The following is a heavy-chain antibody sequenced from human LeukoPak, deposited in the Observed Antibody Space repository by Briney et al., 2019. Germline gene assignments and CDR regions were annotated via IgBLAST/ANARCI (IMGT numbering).Heavy chain of an antibody. Sequence: SETLSLTCTVSGGSISSGGYYWSWIRQHPGKGLEWIGYIYCRGSTYYNPSLKSRVTISVDTSKNQFSLKLSSVTAADTAVYYCAKELARGYCSGGSCLGEADYFDYWGQGTLVTVSS. CDR2: IYCRGST. D-gene: IGHD2-15*01. V-gene: IGHV4-31*03. CDR3: AKELARGYCSGGSCLGEADYFDY. CDR1: GGSISSGGYY. J-gene: IGHJ4*02.